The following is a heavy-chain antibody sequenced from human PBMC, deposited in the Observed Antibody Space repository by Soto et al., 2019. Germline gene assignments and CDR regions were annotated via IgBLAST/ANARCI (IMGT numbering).Heavy chain of an antibody. J-gene: IGHJ6*02. Sequence: QVQLVQSGAEVKKPGASVKVSCKASGYTFTSYGISWVRQAPGQGLEWMGWISAYNGNTNYAQKLQSRGTMTTEPATSTAYMELRSLRSDDTAVYYCARVSAVAGLYYYYGMDVWGQGTTVTVSS. CDR2: ISAYNGNT. CDR3: ARVSAVAGLYYYYGMDV. CDR1: GYTFTSYG. D-gene: IGHD6-19*01. V-gene: IGHV1-18*01.